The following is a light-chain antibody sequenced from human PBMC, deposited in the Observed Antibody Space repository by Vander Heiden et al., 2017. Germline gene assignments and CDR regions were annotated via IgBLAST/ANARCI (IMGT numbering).Light chain of an antibody. CDR1: RLRVNY. J-gene: IGLJ2*01. CDR2: ARK. V-gene: IGLV3-19*01. Sequence: SSDLNPDADASIALEQSVSIPRLGARLRVNYAPLSQQKPGHAPVLVIYARKNRPSGIPDRFSGSTSGTTASLTITGALAEYEADYYCNSWASNDNPVAFGGGTKVTV. CDR3: NSWASNDNPVA.